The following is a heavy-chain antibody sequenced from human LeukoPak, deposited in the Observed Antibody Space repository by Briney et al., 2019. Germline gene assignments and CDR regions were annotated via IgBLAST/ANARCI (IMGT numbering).Heavy chain of an antibody. D-gene: IGHD3-22*01. CDR3: ARDQNDSSGYYSLYYYYYGMDV. CDR2: ISYDGSNK. CDR1: GFTFSSYA. J-gene: IGHJ6*02. Sequence: GSLRLSCAASGFTFSSYAMHWVRQAPGKGLEWVAVISYDGSNKYYADSVKGRFTISRDNSKNTLYLQMDSLRAEDTAVYYCARDQNDSSGYYSLYYYYYGMDVWGQGTTVTVSS. V-gene: IGHV3-30-3*01.